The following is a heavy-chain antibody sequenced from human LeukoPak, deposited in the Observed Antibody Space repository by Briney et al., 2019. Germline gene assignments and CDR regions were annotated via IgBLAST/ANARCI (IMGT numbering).Heavy chain of an antibody. CDR3: ARSRDPDDAFDI. CDR2: IIPILGIA. J-gene: IGHJ3*02. CDR1: GGTFSSYA. Sequence: SVKVSCKASGGTFSSYAISWVRRAPGQGLEWMGRIIPILGIANYAQKFQGRVTITADKSTSTAYMELSSLRSEDTAVYYCARSRDPDDAFDIWGQGTMVTVSS. V-gene: IGHV1-69*04. D-gene: IGHD2-21*01.